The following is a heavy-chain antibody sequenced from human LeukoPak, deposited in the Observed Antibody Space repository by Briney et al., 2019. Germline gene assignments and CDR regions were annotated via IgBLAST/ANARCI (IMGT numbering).Heavy chain of an antibody. J-gene: IGHJ3*02. CDR2: ISSSSSYI. Sequence: GGSLRLSCAASGFTFSSHSMNWVRQAPGKGLEWVSCISSSSSYIYYADSVKGRFTISRDNAKNSLYLQMNSLRAEDTAVYYCARDSVDDILTGYLAFDIWGQGTMVTVSS. V-gene: IGHV3-21*01. CDR3: ARDSVDDILTGYLAFDI. D-gene: IGHD3-9*01. CDR1: GFTFSSHS.